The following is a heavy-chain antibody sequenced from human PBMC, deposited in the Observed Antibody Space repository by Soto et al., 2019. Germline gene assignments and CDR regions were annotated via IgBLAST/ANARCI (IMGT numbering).Heavy chain of an antibody. CDR1: GFTFSSYS. J-gene: IGHJ3*02. D-gene: IGHD3-3*02. V-gene: IGHV3-21*01. Sequence: EVQLVESGGGLVKPGGSLRLSCAASGFTFSSYSMNWVRQAPGKGLEWVSSISSSSSYIYYADSVKGRFTISRDNAKNSLYLQMNSLRAEDTAVYCCARDRAFAFDIWGQGTMVTVSS. CDR3: ARDRAFAFDI. CDR2: ISSSSSYI.